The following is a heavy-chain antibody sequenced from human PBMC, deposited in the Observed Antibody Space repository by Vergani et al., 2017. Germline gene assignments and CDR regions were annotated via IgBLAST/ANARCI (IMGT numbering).Heavy chain of an antibody. CDR2: IFSNDEK. CDR1: GGSISSYYW. D-gene: IGHD6-13*01. CDR3: ARIFRYSSSWYSYYFDY. V-gene: IGHV2-26*01. J-gene: IGHJ4*02. Sequence: QESGPGLVKPSETLSLTCTVSGGSISSYYWSWIRQPPGKGLEWIAHIFSNDEKSYRTSLKSRLTISKDTSRSQVVLTMTNMDPVDTATYFCARIFRYSSSWYSYYFDYWGQGALVTVSS.